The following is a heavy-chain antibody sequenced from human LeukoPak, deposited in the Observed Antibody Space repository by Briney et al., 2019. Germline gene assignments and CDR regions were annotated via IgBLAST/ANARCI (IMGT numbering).Heavy chain of an antibody. Sequence: ASVKVSCKASGYTFTSYDINWVRQATGQGLEWMGWINPNSGGTNYAQKFQGRVTITRNTSISTAYMELSSLRSEDTAVYYCARGRGYYYGSGSYFPSPYFDYWGQGTLVTVSS. V-gene: IGHV1-8*03. CDR1: GYTFTSYD. J-gene: IGHJ4*02. CDR2: INPNSGGT. D-gene: IGHD3-10*01. CDR3: ARGRGYYYGSGSYFPSPYFDY.